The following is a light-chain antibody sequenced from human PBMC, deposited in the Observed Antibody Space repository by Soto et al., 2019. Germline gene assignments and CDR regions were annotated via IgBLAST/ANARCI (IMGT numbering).Light chain of an antibody. CDR2: KAS. CDR1: QSISSW. CDR3: QQYNSYAWP. Sequence: DIQMTQSPSTLSASVGNRVTSTCRASQSISSWLAWYQQKPGKAPKLLIYKASSLESGVPSRFSGSGSGTEFTLTISSLQPDDFATYYCQQYNSYAWPFGQGTKVEIK. J-gene: IGKJ1*01. V-gene: IGKV1-5*03.